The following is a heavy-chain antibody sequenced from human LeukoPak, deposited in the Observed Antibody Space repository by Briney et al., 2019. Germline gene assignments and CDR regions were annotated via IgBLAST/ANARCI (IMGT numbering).Heavy chain of an antibody. Sequence: SETLSLTCAVYGGSFSGYYWSWIRQPPGKGLEWIGEINHSGSTNYNPSLKSRVTISVDTSKNQFSLKLSSVTAADTAVYYCARGRGYCSSTSRYTGFWFDYWGQGTLVTVSS. D-gene: IGHD2-2*02. J-gene: IGHJ4*02. CDR2: INHSGST. CDR3: ARGRGYCSSTSRYTGFWFDY. V-gene: IGHV4-34*01. CDR1: GGSFSGYY.